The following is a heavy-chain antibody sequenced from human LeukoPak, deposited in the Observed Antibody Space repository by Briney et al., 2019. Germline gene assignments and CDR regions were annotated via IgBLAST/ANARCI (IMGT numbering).Heavy chain of an antibody. D-gene: IGHD6-13*01. V-gene: IGHV1-18*01. J-gene: IGHJ5*02. CDR1: GYTFTSYG. CDR3: ARAAAAGWKDWFDP. CDR2: ISAYNGNT. Sequence: ASVKVSCKASGYTFTSYGISWVRQAPGQGLEWMGWISAYNGNTNYAQKLQGRVTITTDESTSTAYMELSSLRSEDTAVYYCARAAAAGWKDWFDPWGQGTLVTVSS.